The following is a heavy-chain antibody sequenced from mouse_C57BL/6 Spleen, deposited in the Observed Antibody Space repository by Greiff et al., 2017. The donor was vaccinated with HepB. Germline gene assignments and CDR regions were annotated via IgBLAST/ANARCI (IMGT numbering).Heavy chain of an antibody. CDR3: ARGRLIARVFAY. V-gene: IGHV1-50*01. J-gene: IGHJ3*01. Sequence: VQLQQPGAELVKPGASVKLSCKASGYTFTSYWMQWVKQRPGQGLEWIGEIDPSDSDTNYNQKFKGKATLTVDTSSSTAYMQLSSLTSEDSAVYYCARGRLIARVFAYWGQGTLVTVSA. D-gene: IGHD2-12*01. CDR1: GYTFTSYW. CDR2: IDPSDSDT.